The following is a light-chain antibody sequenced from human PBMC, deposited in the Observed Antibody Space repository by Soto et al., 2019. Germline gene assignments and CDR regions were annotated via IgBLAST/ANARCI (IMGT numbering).Light chain of an antibody. CDR1: SSNIGAGYD. CDR2: GNS. V-gene: IGLV1-40*01. Sequence: VLTQPPSVSGAPGQRVTISCTGSSSNIGAGYDVHWYQQLPGTAPKLLIYGNSNRPSGVPDRFSGSKSGTSASLAITGLQAEDEADYYCQSYDSSLSGSNYVFGTGTKVTVL. CDR3: QSYDSSLSGSNYV. J-gene: IGLJ1*01.